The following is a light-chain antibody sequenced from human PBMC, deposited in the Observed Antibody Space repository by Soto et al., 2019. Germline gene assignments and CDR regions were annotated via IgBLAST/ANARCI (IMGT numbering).Light chain of an antibody. Sequence: IQLTQTPSSLSASIGDRVTITCRASQGISSYLAWYQQKPGKAPKLLIYAASTLQSGVPSRFSGGGSGTDFTLTISSLQPEDFATYYCQQFNSPLTFGGGTKVAIK. CDR1: QGISSY. J-gene: IGKJ4*01. V-gene: IGKV1-9*01. CDR3: QQFNSPLT. CDR2: AAS.